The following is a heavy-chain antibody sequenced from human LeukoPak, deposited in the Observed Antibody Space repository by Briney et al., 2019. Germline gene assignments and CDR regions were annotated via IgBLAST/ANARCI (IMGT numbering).Heavy chain of an antibody. V-gene: IGHV7-4-1*02. Sequence: ASVKVSCKASGYTFTSYSINWVRQAPGQGLKWMGWIDSKTGNPTYAQGFTGRFVFSLDTSVTTAYLQISSLKAEDTAVYYCARDVGYYDSSGYYLGWFDPWGQGTLVTVSS. D-gene: IGHD3-22*01. CDR3: ARDVGYYDSSGYYLGWFDP. J-gene: IGHJ5*02. CDR1: GYTFTSYS. CDR2: IDSKTGNP.